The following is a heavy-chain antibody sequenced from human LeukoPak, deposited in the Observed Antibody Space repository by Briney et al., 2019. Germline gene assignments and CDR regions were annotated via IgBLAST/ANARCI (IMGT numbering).Heavy chain of an antibody. CDR3: AKGIAAAGTGDY. D-gene: IGHD6-13*01. CDR2: ISGSGGST. CDR1: GFTFSSYA. J-gene: IGHJ4*02. V-gene: IGHV3-23*01. Sequence: GGSLRLSCAASGFTFSSYAMSWVRQAPGKGLEWVSAISGSGGSTYYADSVKGRFTISRDNSKNTLYLQVNSLRAEDTAVYYCAKGIAAAGTGDYWGQGTLVTVSS.